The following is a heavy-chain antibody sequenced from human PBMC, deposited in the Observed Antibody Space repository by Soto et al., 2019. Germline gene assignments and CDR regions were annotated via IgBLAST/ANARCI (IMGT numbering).Heavy chain of an antibody. CDR3: ARPSSSGTTVIGFDY. V-gene: IGHV5-51*01. Sequence: GESLKISCKGSGYSFTSYWIGWGRELPGKVLEWMGIIYRGDSDTRYSPSFQGQVTISADKSISTAYLQWSSLKASDTAMYYCARPSSSGTTVIGFDYWGQGTLVTVSS. CDR1: GYSFTSYW. CDR2: IYRGDSDT. D-gene: IGHD4-17*01. J-gene: IGHJ4*02.